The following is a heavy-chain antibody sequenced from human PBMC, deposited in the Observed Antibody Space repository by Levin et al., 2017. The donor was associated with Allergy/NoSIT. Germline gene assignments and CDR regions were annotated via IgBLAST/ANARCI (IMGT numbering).Heavy chain of an antibody. D-gene: IGHD6-6*01. V-gene: IGHV5-51*01. CDR3: ARPARAALRNEAFDI. CDR2: IYPSDSDT. Sequence: GGSLRLSCEGSGYSFSNYWIGWVRQMPGKGLEWMGIIYPSDSDTRYSPSFQGQVTISADKSINTAYLQWSSLKASDTALYYCARPARAALRNEAFDIWGQGTMVTVSS. J-gene: IGHJ3*02. CDR1: GYSFSNYW.